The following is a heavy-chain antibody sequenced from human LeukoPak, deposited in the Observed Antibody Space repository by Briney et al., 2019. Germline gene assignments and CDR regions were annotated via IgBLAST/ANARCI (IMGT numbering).Heavy chain of an antibody. D-gene: IGHD1-20*01. V-gene: IGHV4-59*08. J-gene: IGHJ5*02. Sequence: SETLSLTCTVSGGSISSYYWSWIRQPPGKGLEWIGYMYYSGSTNYNPSLKSRVTISVDTSKYQFSLMLTSVTAAGTAVYYCARGIAGTGGPPTLRIDPWGQGTLVTVSS. CDR1: GGSISSYY. CDR3: ARGIAGTGGPPTLRIDP. CDR2: MYYSGST.